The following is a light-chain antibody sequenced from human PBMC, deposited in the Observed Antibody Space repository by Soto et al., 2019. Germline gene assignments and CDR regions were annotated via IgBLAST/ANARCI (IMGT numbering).Light chain of an antibody. Sequence: EIVLPQSPGTLSLSPGERATLSCRASQSAISSYLAWHQKKPGQAPRHLIYGASTRATGIPDRFSGSGSGTDFTLTISRLEPEDFAVYYCQQYGSLPYTFGQGTKLEIK. CDR2: GAS. CDR1: QSAISSY. V-gene: IGKV3-20*01. J-gene: IGKJ2*01. CDR3: QQYGSLPYT.